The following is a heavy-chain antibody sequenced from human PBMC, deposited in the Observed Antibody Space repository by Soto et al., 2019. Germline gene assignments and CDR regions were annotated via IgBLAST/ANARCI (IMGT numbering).Heavy chain of an antibody. D-gene: IGHD3-9*01. CDR1: GGSFSGYY. J-gene: IGHJ1*01. V-gene: IGHV4-34*01. CDR3: ARGGRYFDWLLSLYTPEYFQH. CDR2: INHSGST. Sequence: PSETLSLTCAVYGGSFSGYYWSWIRQPPGKGLEWIGEINHSGSTNYNPSLKSRVTISVDTSKNQFSLKLCSVTAADTAVYYCARGGRYFDWLLSLYTPEYFQHWGQGTLVTVSS.